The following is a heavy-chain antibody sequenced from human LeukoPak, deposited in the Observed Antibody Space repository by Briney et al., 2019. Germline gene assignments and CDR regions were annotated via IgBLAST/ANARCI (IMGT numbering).Heavy chain of an antibody. CDR1: GXSFTSYW. J-gene: IGHJ4*02. CDR3: ARHPFDY. Sequence: PGESLKVSFKGSGXSFTSYWISWVRQMPGKGLEWMGKIYPTDSHTDYSPSFKGHVTISADKSISTAYLQWSSLKASDTAMYYCARHPFDYWGQGTLVTVS. V-gene: IGHV5-10-1*01. CDR2: IYPTDSHT.